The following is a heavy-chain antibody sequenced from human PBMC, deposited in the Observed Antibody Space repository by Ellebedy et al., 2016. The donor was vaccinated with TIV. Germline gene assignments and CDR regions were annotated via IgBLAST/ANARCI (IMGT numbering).Heavy chain of an antibody. V-gene: IGHV3-53*01. CDR2: IYSGGST. CDR1: GFTVSSNY. Sequence: GESLKISCAASGFTVSSNYMSWVRQAPGKGLEWVSVIYSGGSTYYADSVKGRFTISRDNSKNTLYLQMNSLRAEDTAVYYCARDLSIAARHEGYWGQGTLVTVSS. D-gene: IGHD6-6*01. J-gene: IGHJ4*02. CDR3: ARDLSIAARHEGY.